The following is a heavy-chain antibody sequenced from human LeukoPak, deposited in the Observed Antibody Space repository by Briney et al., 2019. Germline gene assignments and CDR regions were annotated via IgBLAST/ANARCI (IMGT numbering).Heavy chain of an antibody. V-gene: IGHV3-53*01. CDR3: ASMVSGYSSGWYSDY. CDR1: GFTVSSNY. CDR2: IYSGGST. D-gene: IGHD6-19*01. J-gene: IGHJ4*02. Sequence: GGSLRLSCAASGFTVSSNYMSRVRQAPGQGLEWVSVIYSGGSTYYADSVKGRFTISRDNSKNTLYLQMNSLRAEDTAVYYCASMVSGYSSGWYSDYWGQGTLVTVSS.